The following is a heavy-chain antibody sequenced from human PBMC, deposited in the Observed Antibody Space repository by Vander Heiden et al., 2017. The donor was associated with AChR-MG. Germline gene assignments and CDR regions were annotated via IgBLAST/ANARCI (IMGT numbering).Heavy chain of an antibody. D-gene: IGHD3-9*01. CDR3: AKRPLNGYYYFEY. J-gene: IGHJ4*02. Sequence: EVQLLESGGGLVQPGGSLRPSCAASGFTFSSYAMSVVRQAPGKGLEWVSAISGSGGSTYYADSVKGRFTISRDNSKNTLYLQMNSLRAEDTAVYYCAKRPLNGYYYFEYWGQGTLVTVSS. CDR2: ISGSGGST. V-gene: IGHV3-23*01. CDR1: GFTFSSYA.